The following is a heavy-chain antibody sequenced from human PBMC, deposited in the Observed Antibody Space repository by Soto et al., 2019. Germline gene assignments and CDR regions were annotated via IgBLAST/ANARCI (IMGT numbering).Heavy chain of an antibody. CDR1: GYTFTSYG. D-gene: IGHD3-3*01. V-gene: IGHV1-18*01. J-gene: IGHJ6*03. Sequence: GASVKVSCKASGYTFTSYGISWVRQAPGQRLEWMGWISAYNGNTNYAQKLQGRVTMTTDTSTSTAYMELRSLRSDDTAVYYCARTGPFGARYYNYYYYMDVWGEGTTVTLSS. CDR3: ARTGPFGARYYNYYYYMDV. CDR2: ISAYNGNT.